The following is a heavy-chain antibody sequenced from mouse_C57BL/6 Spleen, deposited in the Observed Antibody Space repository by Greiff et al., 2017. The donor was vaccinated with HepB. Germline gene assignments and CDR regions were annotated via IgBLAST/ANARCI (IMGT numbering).Heavy chain of an antibody. V-gene: IGHV5-4*03. CDR2: ISDGGSYT. D-gene: IGHD2-1*01. CDR3: ARGSDGNFDY. CDR1: GFTFSSYA. Sequence: EVKLVESGGGLVKPGGSLKLSCAASGFTFSSYAMSWVRQTPEKRLEWVATISDGGSYTYYPDNVKGRFTISRDNAKNNLYLQMSHLKSEDTAMYYCARGSDGNFDYWGQGTTLTVSS. J-gene: IGHJ2*01.